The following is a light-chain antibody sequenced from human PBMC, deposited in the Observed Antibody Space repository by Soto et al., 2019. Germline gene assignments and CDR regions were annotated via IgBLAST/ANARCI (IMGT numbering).Light chain of an antibody. CDR2: DAS. CDR3: QQLKSFPLN. Sequence: DIQLTQSPSFVSASVGDRVTITCRASQGISSHLAWYQQKPGKAPKLLIYDASTLQSEAPSRFSGSGSGTEFTLTISSLLPEDFATYHCQQLKSFPLNFGQGTRLEMK. J-gene: IGKJ5*01. CDR1: QGISSH. V-gene: IGKV1-9*01.